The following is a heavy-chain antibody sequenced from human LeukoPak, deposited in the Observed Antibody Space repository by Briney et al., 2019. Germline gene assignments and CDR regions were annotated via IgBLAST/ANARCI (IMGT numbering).Heavy chain of an antibody. CDR3: ARANPALRGIPMDV. Sequence: GGSLRLSCAASGFTFSSYWMSWVRQAPGKGLEWVANIKQDGSEKYYVDSVKGRFTISRDNAKNSLYLQMNSLRAEDTAVYYCARANPALRGIPMDVWGKGTTVTVSP. J-gene: IGHJ6*04. CDR1: GFTFSSYW. D-gene: IGHD6-13*01. V-gene: IGHV3-7*01. CDR2: IKQDGSEK.